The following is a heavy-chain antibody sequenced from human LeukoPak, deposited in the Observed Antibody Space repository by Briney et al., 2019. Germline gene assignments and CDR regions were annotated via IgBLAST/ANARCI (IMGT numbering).Heavy chain of an antibody. Sequence: SVKVSCKASGGTFSSYAISWVRQAPGQGLEWMGGIIPIFGTANYAQKFQGRVTITTDESTSTAYMELSSLRSEDTAVYYCARPRNPYCSSTSCYTGMDYYYYYTDVWGKGTTVTVSS. CDR2: IIPIFGTA. V-gene: IGHV1-69*05. J-gene: IGHJ6*03. CDR1: GGTFSSYA. D-gene: IGHD2-2*02. CDR3: ARPRNPYCSSTSCYTGMDYYYYYTDV.